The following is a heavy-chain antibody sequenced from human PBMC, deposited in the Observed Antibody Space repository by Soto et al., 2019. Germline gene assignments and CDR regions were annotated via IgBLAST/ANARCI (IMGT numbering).Heavy chain of an antibody. V-gene: IGHV3-74*01. CDR3: ARGSSSNWYKDDYYGVDV. D-gene: IGHD6-13*01. CDR2: INTDGSTT. Sequence: EVHLVESGGGLVQPGGSLRLSCAASGFTFSSRWMHWVRQVPGKGPVWVSRINTDGSTTNYADSVKGRFTISRDNARNTLYLQMYSLRAEDTAVYYCARGSSSNWYKDDYYGVDVWGQGTTVTVSS. CDR1: GFTFSSRW. J-gene: IGHJ6*02.